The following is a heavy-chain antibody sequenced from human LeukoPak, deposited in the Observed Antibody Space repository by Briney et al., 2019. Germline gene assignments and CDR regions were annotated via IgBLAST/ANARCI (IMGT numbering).Heavy chain of an antibody. D-gene: IGHD4-23*01. CDR1: GFTFSSYD. V-gene: IGHV3-30*18. CDR2: ISYDGSHK. Sequence: GGSLRLSCAASGFTFSSYDMDWVRQAPGKGLEWLAVISYDGSHKYYAESVRGRFTISRDNSRNTLHLQMNSLRAEDTSIYYCAKVYGVGPPLAFFDSWGQGTPVTVSS. J-gene: IGHJ4*02. CDR3: AKVYGVGPPLAFFDS.